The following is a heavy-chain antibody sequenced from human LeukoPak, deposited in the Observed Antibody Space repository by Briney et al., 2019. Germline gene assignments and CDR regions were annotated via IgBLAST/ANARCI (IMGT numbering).Heavy chain of an antibody. Sequence: PGGSLRLSCAASGFTFNSYAVHWVRQAPGKGLEWVAVISYDGSINFYSASVKGRFTISRDNSKNTLYLQMNSLRADDTALYFCARDRRYCSGGSCYLDYFFDYWGQGTLVTVSS. J-gene: IGHJ4*02. D-gene: IGHD2-15*01. CDR1: GFTFNSYA. CDR3: ARDRRYCSGGSCYLDYFFDY. CDR2: ISYDGSIN. V-gene: IGHV3-30*04.